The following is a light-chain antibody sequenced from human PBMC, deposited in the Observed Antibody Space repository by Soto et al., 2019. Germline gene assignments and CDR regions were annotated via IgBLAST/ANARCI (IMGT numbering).Light chain of an antibody. CDR1: RSVLYSSNNKNY. Sequence: DIVMTESPDSLAVSLGERATINCKSSRSVLYSSNNKNYLAWYQQKPGQPPKLLIYWASTRESGVPDRFSGSGSGTDFMLTTNSLQVEDVAVYYCQQYYSTPFTFGPGTKVDI. J-gene: IGKJ3*01. CDR3: QQYYSTPFT. CDR2: WAS. V-gene: IGKV4-1*01.